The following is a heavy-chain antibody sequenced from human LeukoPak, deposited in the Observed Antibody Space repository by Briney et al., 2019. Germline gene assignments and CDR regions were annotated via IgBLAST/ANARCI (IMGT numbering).Heavy chain of an antibody. D-gene: IGHD7-27*01. CDR2: INPNSGGT. J-gene: IGHJ4*02. CDR1: GYTFTGYY. Sequence: ASVKVSXKASGYTFTGYYMHWVRQAPGQGLEWMGRINPNSGGTNYAQKFQGRVTMTRDTSISTAYMELSRLRSDDTAVYYCASDLVLFNWVYFDYWGQGTLVTVSS. V-gene: IGHV1-2*06. CDR3: ASDLVLFNWVYFDY.